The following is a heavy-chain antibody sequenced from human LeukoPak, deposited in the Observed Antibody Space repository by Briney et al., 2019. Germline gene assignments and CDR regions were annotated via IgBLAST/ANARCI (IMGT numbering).Heavy chain of an antibody. CDR1: GGSMSSYY. CDR3: ARDRGAAGYYYGLDV. D-gene: IGHD6-13*01. CDR2: IYYSGST. J-gene: IGHJ6*02. Sequence: SETLSLTCTVSGGSMSSYYWSWIRQPPGKGLEWIGYIYYSGSTNYNPSLKSRVTISVDTSKNQFSLKLSSVTAADTAVYYCARDRGAAGYYYGLDVWGQGTTVTVSS. V-gene: IGHV4-59*01.